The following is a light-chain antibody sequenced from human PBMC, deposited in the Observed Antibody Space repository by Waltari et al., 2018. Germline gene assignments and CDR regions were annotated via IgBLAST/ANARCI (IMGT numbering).Light chain of an antibody. CDR2: SNN. V-gene: IGLV1-44*01. CDR1: SSNIGSNT. CDR3: AAWDDSLNGSV. Sequence: QSVLTQPPSASGTPGQRVTLSCSGSSSNIGSNTVNWYQQLPGTAPKLLIYSNNKRPSGVPDRFSGSKSGTSASLAISGLQSEDEADYYCAAWDDSLNGSVFGGGTKLTVL. J-gene: IGLJ2*01.